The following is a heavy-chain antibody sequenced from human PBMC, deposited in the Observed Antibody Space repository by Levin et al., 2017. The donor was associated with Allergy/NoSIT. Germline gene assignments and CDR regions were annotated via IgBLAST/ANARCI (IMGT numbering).Heavy chain of an antibody. CDR3: ATVGVSSGWWAVDY. Sequence: SCAASGFTFRNYWMYWVRQAPGKGPVWVSRLNNDGTSTSYADSVKGRFTISRDNAKNTLFLQMNSLRAEDTAVYYCATVGVSSGWWAVDYWGQGTLVTVSS. CDR2: LNNDGTST. J-gene: IGHJ4*02. CDR1: GFTFRNYW. D-gene: IGHD6-19*01. V-gene: IGHV3-74*01.